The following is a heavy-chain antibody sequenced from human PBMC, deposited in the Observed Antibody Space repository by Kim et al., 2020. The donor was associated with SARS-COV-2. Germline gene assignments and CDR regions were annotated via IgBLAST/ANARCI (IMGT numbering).Heavy chain of an antibody. J-gene: IGHJ6*01. CDR2: ISYDGSNK. V-gene: IGHV3-30*04. D-gene: IGHD3-22*01. Sequence: GGSLRLSCAASGFTFSSYAMHWVRQAPGKGLEWVAVISYDGSNKYYVDSVKGRFTISRDNSKNTLYLQMNSLRAEDTAVYYCARSHTDYYDSSGYYYYY. CDR3: ARSHTDYYDSSGYYYYY. CDR1: GFTFSSYA.